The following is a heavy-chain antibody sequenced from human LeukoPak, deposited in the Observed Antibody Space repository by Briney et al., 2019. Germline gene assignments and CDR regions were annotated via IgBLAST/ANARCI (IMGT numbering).Heavy chain of an antibody. CDR2: ISAYNGNT. D-gene: IGHD3-22*01. V-gene: IGHV1-18*01. J-gene: IGHJ4*02. CDR3: ARDLRPYYYDSSGMKGDY. CDR1: GYTFTSYG. Sequence: ASVKVSCKASGYTFTSYGISWVRQAPGQGLEWMGWISAYNGNTNYAQKLQGRVTMTTDTSTSTAYMELSSLRSEDTAVYYCARDLRPYYYDSSGMKGDYWGQGTLVTVSS.